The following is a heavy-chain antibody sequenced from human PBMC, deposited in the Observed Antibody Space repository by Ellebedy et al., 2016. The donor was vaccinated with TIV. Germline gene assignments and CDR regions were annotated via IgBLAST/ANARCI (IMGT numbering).Heavy chain of an antibody. V-gene: IGHV5-51*01. CDR3: AKYGQYGSGNNGMDV. J-gene: IGHJ6*02. D-gene: IGHD3-10*01. CDR1: GYIFSNYW. CDR2: IHPGDSKT. Sequence: GESLKISCKASGYIFSNYWIGWVRQMSGKGLEWMGMIHPGDSKTRYSPTFQGHVTISADKSISTAYLQWNSLRASDTAMFYCAKYGQYGSGNNGMDVWGQGTTVTVSS.